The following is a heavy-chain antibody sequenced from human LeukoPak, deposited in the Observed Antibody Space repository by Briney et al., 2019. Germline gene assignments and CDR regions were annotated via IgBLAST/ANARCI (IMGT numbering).Heavy chain of an antibody. CDR3: ARVGYDFWSGYYSYFDY. V-gene: IGHV3-11*06. CDR1: GFTFSDYY. J-gene: IGHJ4*02. D-gene: IGHD3-3*01. Sequence: GGSLRLSCAASGFTFSDYYMSWIRQAPGKGLEWVSYISSSSSYTNYADSVKGRFTISRDNAKNSLYLQMNSLRAEDTAVYYCARVGYDFWSGYYSYFDYWGQGTLVTVSS. CDR2: ISSSSSYT.